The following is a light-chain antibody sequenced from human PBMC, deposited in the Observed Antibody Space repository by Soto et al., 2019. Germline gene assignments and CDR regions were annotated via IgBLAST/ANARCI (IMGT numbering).Light chain of an antibody. Sequence: EVVLTQSPATLSSSPGESVTLSCRASQNIYTYLAWYQQRPGQAPRLLIYDASYRAVGIPSRFSGSGSGTDFTLTISSLEPADFAIYHCQQLRNWPLTFGGGTKVEI. CDR2: DAS. CDR3: QQLRNWPLT. V-gene: IGKV3-11*01. CDR1: QNIYTY. J-gene: IGKJ4*01.